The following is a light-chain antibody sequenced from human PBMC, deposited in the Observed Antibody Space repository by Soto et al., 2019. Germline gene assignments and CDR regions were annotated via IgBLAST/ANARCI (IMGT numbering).Light chain of an antibody. V-gene: IGKV1-39*01. CDR2: AAS. J-gene: IGKJ5*01. CDR1: QSISRY. CDR3: QQSYSTMIT. Sequence: DIQMTQSPSSRSASLGDRVTITWRASQSISRYLNWYQQKPGKAPKLLIYAASSLQSGVPSRFSGSGSGTDFTLTISSLKHEDFATYYCQQSYSTMITFGQGTRLEIK.